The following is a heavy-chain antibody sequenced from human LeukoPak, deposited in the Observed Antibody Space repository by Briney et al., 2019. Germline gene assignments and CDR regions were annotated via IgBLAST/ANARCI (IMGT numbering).Heavy chain of an antibody. CDR3: TVRYFDWLSLYYYGMDV. J-gene: IGHJ6*04. V-gene: IGHV3-49*04. CDR2: IRSKAYGGTT. D-gene: IGHD3-9*01. CDR1: EFTVGDYA. Sequence: GGSLRLFCTASEFTVGDYAMSWVRQAPGKGLEWVGFIRSKAYGGTTEYAASVKGRFTISRDDSKSIAYLQMNSLKTEDTAVYYCTVRYFDWLSLYYYGMDVWGNGTTVTVSS.